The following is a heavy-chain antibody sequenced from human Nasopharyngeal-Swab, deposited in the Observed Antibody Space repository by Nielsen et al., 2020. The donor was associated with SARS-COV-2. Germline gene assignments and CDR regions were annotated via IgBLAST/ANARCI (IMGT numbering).Heavy chain of an antibody. CDR3: ARLGTESYHYYSLDV. Sequence: GESLKISCVTSGFTFNMFSMHWVRQAPGKGLEWVSSISSSSNYIYYGDSVKGRFTISRDNTQKSPYLEMNSLRIEDTAVYYCARLGTESYHYYSLDVWGQGTTVTVSS. CDR1: GFTFNMFS. CDR2: ISSSSNYI. D-gene: IGHD1-1*01. J-gene: IGHJ6*02. V-gene: IGHV3-21*01.